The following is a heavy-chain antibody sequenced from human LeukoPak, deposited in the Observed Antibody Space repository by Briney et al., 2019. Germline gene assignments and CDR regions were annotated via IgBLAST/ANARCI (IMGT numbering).Heavy chain of an antibody. CDR2: INPNSGGT. J-gene: IGHJ5*02. V-gene: IGHV1-2*02. Sequence: ASVKVSCKASGYTFTSYHMHWVRQAPGQGLEWMGWINPNSGGTNYAQKFQGRVTMTRDTSISTAYMELSRLRSDDTAVYYCARGVRYYGSGSYSTWWFDPWGQGTLVTVSS. D-gene: IGHD3-10*01. CDR3: ARGVRYYGSGSYSTWWFDP. CDR1: GYTFTSYH.